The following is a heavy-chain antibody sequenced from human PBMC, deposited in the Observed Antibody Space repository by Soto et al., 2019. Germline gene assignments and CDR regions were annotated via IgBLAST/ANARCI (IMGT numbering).Heavy chain of an antibody. CDR3: ARDSAAAVAWFDP. Sequence: SQTLSLTCAISGDSVSSNSAAWNCIRQSPSRGLEWLGRTYYRSKWYNDYAVSVKSRITINPDTSKNQFSLQLNSVTPEDTAVYYCARDSAAAVAWFDPWGQGTLVTVSS. CDR1: GDSVSSNSAA. J-gene: IGHJ5*02. D-gene: IGHD6-13*01. CDR2: TYYRSKWYN. V-gene: IGHV6-1*01.